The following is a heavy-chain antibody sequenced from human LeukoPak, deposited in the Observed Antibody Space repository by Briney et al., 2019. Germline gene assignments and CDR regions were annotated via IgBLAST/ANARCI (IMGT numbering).Heavy chain of an antibody. CDR3: ARGAFGGVIVTLDY. V-gene: IGHV3-64*01. Sequence: PGGSLRLSCAASGFTFSSYAMHWVPQAPGKGLEYVSAISSNGGSTYYANSVKGRFTISRDNSKNTLYLQMGSLRAEDMAVYYCARGAFGGVIVTLDYWGQGALVTVSS. D-gene: IGHD3-16*02. CDR2: ISSNGGST. J-gene: IGHJ4*02. CDR1: GFTFSSYA.